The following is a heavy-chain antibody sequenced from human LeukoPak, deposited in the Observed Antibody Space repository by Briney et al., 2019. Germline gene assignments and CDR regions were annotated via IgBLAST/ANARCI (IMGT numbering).Heavy chain of an antibody. CDR1: GGSISSYY. CDR2: IYYSGST. CDR3: ARHLQQLVPFDY. Sequence: SETLSLTCTVSGGSISSYYWSWIRQPPGKGLEWIGYIYYSGSTNYNPSLKSRVTISVDTSKNQFSLKLSSVTDADTDLYSCARHLQQLVPFDYWGQGTMVTVSS. J-gene: IGHJ4*02. V-gene: IGHV4-59*08. D-gene: IGHD6-13*01.